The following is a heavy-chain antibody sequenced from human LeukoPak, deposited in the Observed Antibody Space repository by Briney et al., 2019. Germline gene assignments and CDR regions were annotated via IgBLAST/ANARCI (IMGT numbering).Heavy chain of an antibody. CDR2: FDPEDGET. D-gene: IGHD6-13*01. V-gene: IGHV1-24*01. Sequence: ASVKVSCKVSGYTLTELSMHWVRQAPGKGLEWMGGFDPEDGETIYAQKFQGRVTMTEDTSTDTAYMELSSLRSEDTAVYYCASNLKSIAAAGTPIYYYYYYMDVWGKGTTVTVSS. CDR1: GYTLTELS. J-gene: IGHJ6*03. CDR3: ASNLKSIAAAGTPIYYYYYYMDV.